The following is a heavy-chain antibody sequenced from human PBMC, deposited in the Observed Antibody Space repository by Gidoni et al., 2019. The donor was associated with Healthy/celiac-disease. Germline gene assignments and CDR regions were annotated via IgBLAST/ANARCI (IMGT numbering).Heavy chain of an antibody. CDR3: ARRNILTGYYIGY. CDR2: LNHSGST. D-gene: IGHD3-9*01. Sequence: QVQLQQWGAGLLKPSETLSLTCAVYGGSFSGYYWSWIRQPPGKGLEWIGELNHSGSTNYNPSLKSRVTISVDTSKNQFSLKLSSVTAADTAVYYCARRNILTGYYIGYWGQGTLVTVSA. CDR1: GGSFSGYY. J-gene: IGHJ4*02. V-gene: IGHV4-34*01.